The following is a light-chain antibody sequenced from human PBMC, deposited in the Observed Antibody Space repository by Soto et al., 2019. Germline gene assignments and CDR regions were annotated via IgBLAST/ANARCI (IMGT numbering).Light chain of an antibody. CDR3: ISYTISGTLV. CDR2: DVS. Sequence: QSVLTQPASVSGSPGQSITISCTGTSSDVGGYNYVSWYQQHPGKAPKLMIYDVSYRPSGVSNRFSASKSGNTASLTISGLQAEDEADYYCISYTISGTLVFGGGTKVTVL. V-gene: IGLV2-14*03. J-gene: IGLJ2*01. CDR1: SSDVGGYNY.